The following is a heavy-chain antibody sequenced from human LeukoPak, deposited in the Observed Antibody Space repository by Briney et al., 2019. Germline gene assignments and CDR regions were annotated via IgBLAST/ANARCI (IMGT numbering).Heavy chain of an antibody. CDR1: GFTFSSYE. CDR3: ARDTDYGGPFDY. V-gene: IGHV3-48*03. Sequence: GGSLRLSCAASGFTFSSYEMHWVRRVPGKGLEWVSYISSGGSTIYYADSVKGRFTISRDNAKNSLYLQMNSLRAEDTAVYYCARDTDYGGPFDYWGQGTLVTVSS. CDR2: ISSGGSTI. J-gene: IGHJ4*02. D-gene: IGHD4-23*01.